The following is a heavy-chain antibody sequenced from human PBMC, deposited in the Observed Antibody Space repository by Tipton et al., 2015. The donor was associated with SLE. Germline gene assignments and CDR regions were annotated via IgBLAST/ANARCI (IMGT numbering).Heavy chain of an antibody. CDR2: IYTSGST. D-gene: IGHD6-13*01. CDR3: ASAYSSSWYYWFDP. Sequence: TLSLTCSVSGASVSGKYWSWSRQPPGKGLEWIAYIYTSGSTSYNPSLKSRVTISVDTSKNQFSLKVNSVTATDTAVYYCASAYSSSWYYWFDPWGRGTLVTVSS. CDR1: GASVSGKY. V-gene: IGHV4-4*08. J-gene: IGHJ5*02.